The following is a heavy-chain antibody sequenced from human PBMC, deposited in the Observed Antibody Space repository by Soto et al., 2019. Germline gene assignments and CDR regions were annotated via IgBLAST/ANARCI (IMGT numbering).Heavy chain of an antibody. D-gene: IGHD6-19*01. V-gene: IGHV1-69*04. Sequence: SVKVSCKASGGTFSSYTISWVRQAPGQGLEWMGRIIPILGIANYAQKFQGRVTITADKSTSTAYMELSSLRSEDTAVYYCARDPDSSGWAPLWGQGTLVTVSS. CDR1: GGTFSSYT. J-gene: IGHJ4*02. CDR3: ARDPDSSGWAPL. CDR2: IIPILGIA.